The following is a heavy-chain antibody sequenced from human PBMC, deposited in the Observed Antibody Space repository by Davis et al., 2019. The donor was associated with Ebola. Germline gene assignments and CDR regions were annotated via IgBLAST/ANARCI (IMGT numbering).Heavy chain of an antibody. CDR1: GGSFSGYY. V-gene: IGHV4-34*01. CDR2: INHSGST. D-gene: IGHD2-15*01. J-gene: IGHJ4*02. CDR3: ARGDVVVAATLDY. Sequence: GSLRLSCAVYGGSFSGYYWSWIRQPPGKGLEWIGEINHSGSTNYNPSLKSRVTISVDTSKNQLSLKLSSVTAADTAVYYCARGDVVVAATLDYWGQGTLVTVSS.